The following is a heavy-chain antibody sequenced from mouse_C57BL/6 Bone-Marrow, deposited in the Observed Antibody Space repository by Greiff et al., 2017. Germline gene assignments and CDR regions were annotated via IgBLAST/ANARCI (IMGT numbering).Heavy chain of an antibody. CDR3: ARSSNYCYYYAMDY. D-gene: IGHD2-5*01. Sequence: VKLQQPGTELVKPGASVKLSCKASGYTFTSYWLHWVKQRPGPGLEWIGNINPSNGGTTYNEKFKSNATLTVDKSSSTAYMQLSSLTSEDSSVYYCARSSNYCYYYAMDYWGQGTSVTVSS. J-gene: IGHJ4*01. CDR1: GYTFTSYW. CDR2: INPSNGGT. V-gene: IGHV1-53*01.